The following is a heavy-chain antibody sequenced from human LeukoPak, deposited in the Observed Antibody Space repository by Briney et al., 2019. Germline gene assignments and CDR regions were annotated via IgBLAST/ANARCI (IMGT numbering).Heavy chain of an antibody. J-gene: IGHJ2*01. Sequence: SGGSLRLSCAASGFTFSSYSMNWVPQAPGKGREGVSSISSSSSYIYYADPVKGRFTSSRDNAKNSLYLQMNRLRAEDTAVYYCARGTEQWLARQYFDLWGRGTLVTVSS. CDR1: GFTFSSYS. V-gene: IGHV3-21*01. CDR3: ARGTEQWLARQYFDL. D-gene: IGHD6-19*01. CDR2: ISSSSSYI.